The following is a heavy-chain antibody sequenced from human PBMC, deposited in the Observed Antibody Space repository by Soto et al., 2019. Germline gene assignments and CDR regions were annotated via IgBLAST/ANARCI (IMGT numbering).Heavy chain of an antibody. CDR2: ISPYNDDT. J-gene: IGHJ6*02. Sequence: QAQLVQSGDEVKKPGASVRVSCRASGYTLSSYGISWVRQAPGQGLEWLGWISPYNDDTQYAQKIQGRFFMTTDTSTKTAYLDLRSLRSDDTAVYYCARGGYYDSSGSRNYHYYGMNVWGQGTTVTVSS. D-gene: IGHD3-22*01. V-gene: IGHV1-18*01. CDR1: GYTLSSYG. CDR3: ARGGYYDSSGSRNYHYYGMNV.